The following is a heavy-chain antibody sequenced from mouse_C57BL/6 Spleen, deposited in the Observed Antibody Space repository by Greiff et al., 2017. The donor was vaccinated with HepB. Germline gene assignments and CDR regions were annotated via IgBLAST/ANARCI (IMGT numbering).Heavy chain of an antibody. CDR3: ASVLRYLFDY. CDR2: IYPGDGDT. D-gene: IGHD1-1*01. V-gene: IGHV1-82*01. Sequence: VKLQESGPELVKPGASVKISCKASGYAFSSSWMNWVKQRPGKGLEWIGRIYPGDGDTNYNGKFKGKATLTADKSSSTAYMQLSSLTSEDSAVYFCASVLRYLFDYWGQGTTLTVSS. CDR1: GYAFSSSW. J-gene: IGHJ2*01.